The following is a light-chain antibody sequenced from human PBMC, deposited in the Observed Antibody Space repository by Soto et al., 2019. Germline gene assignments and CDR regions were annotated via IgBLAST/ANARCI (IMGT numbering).Light chain of an antibody. CDR1: SSNIGSNT. CDR2: SNN. V-gene: IGLV1-44*01. J-gene: IGLJ1*01. CDR3: AAWDDSLNGYV. Sequence: QSVLTQPPSASGTPGQRVTISCSGSSSNIGSNTVNWYQQLPGTAPKLLIYSNNQRPSGVPDRFSGSKSGTSASLAISGLQSEDEADYHCAAWDDSLNGYVSGTGTTVTVL.